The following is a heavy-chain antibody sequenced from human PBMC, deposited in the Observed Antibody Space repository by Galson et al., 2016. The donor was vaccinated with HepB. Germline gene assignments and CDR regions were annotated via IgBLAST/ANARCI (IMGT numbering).Heavy chain of an antibody. D-gene: IGHD3-9*01. Sequence: SCKVSGYTLTELSMHWVRQAPGIGLEWMGNFDPEDGETIYAQKLQSRVTMTGDTSTGTAYMELSSLRFKDTAEYYCAALRGILTGYYSDGMDVWGQGTSVTVSS. V-gene: IGHV1-24*01. CDR3: AALRGILTGYYSDGMDV. CDR1: GYTLTELS. CDR2: FDPEDGET. J-gene: IGHJ6*02.